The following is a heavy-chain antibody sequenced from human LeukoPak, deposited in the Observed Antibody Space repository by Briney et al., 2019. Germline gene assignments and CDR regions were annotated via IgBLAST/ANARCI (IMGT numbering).Heavy chain of an antibody. J-gene: IGHJ4*02. V-gene: IGHV4-59*01. Sequence: SETLSLTCTVSGGSISSYYWSWIRQPPGKGLEWIGYIYYSGSTYYNPSLKSRVTISVETSKNLFSLKLSSVTAAYTPVYYCAGVQRPLDGADYWGQGTLVTVSS. CDR1: GGSISSYY. CDR3: AGVQRPLDGADY. CDR2: IYYSGST. D-gene: IGHD1-1*01.